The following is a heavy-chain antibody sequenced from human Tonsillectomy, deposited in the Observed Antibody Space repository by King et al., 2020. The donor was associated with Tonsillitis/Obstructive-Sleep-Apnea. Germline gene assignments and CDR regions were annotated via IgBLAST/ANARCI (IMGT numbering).Heavy chain of an antibody. D-gene: IGHD3-22*01. CDR1: GFTFSSYA. CDR3: AKVNAYDSSGYSSA. Sequence: QLVQSGGGLVQPGGSLRLSCAASGFTFSSYAMSWVRQAPGKGLEWVSGISGSGDSTYYADSVKGRFTISRDNSKNTLYLQMNSLGVEDTAVYYCAKVNAYDSSGYSSAWGQGTLVTVSS. CDR2: ISGSGDST. V-gene: IGHV3-23*04. J-gene: IGHJ5*02.